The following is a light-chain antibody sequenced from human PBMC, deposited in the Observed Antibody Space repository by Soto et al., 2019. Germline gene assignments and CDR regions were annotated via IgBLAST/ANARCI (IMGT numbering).Light chain of an antibody. CDR3: SSYTSSSTLVV. CDR1: SSDIGGYNY. CDR2: DVS. V-gene: IGLV2-14*01. Sequence: QSVLTQPASVSGSPGQSITISCTGTSSDIGGYNYVSWYQQHPGKAPKLMIYDVSHRPSGVSDRLSGSKSGNTASLTISGLQAEDEADYYCSSYTSSSTLVVFGGGTQLTVL. J-gene: IGLJ2*01.